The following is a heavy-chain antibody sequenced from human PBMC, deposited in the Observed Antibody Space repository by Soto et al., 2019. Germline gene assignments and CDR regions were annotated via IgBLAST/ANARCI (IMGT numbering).Heavy chain of an antibody. CDR1: GFTFDDYA. Sequence: DVQLVESGGGLVQPGRSLRLSCAASGFTFDDYAMHWVRQGPGKGLEWVSSISWNSGNLGYADSVKGRFTISRDNAKNSLNLQMNSLRGEDTALYYCAKGASTTVFAFNDYWGQGTLVTVSS. CDR2: ISWNSGNL. V-gene: IGHV3-9*01. D-gene: IGHD4-17*01. J-gene: IGHJ4*02. CDR3: AKGASTTVFAFNDY.